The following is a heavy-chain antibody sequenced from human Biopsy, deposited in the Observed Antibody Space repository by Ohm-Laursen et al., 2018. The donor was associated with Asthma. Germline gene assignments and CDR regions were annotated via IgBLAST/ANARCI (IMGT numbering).Heavy chain of an antibody. Sequence: SLRLSCAASGFTFSSYGMHWVRQAPGKGLEWVAVISYDGSNKYYADSVKGRFTISGDNSKNMLYLQMNSLRAEDTAVYYCAKWDTYYDFWSGYYTRYNYYYYGMDVWGQGTTVTVSS. CDR1: GFTFSSYG. CDR3: AKWDTYYDFWSGYYTRYNYYYYGMDV. D-gene: IGHD3-3*01. V-gene: IGHV3-30*18. CDR2: ISYDGSNK. J-gene: IGHJ6*02.